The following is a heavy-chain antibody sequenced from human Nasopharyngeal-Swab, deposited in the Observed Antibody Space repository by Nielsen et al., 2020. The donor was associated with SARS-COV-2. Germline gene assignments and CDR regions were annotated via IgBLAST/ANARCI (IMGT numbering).Heavy chain of an antibody. D-gene: IGHD5-12*01. CDR3: ARGSRRYMAPGY. V-gene: IGHV4-34*01. J-gene: IGHJ4*02. CDR1: GGSFGGYY. CDR2: INHSKST. Sequence: SQTLSLTCAVYGGSFGGYYWSWIRQPPGKGLEWIGEINHSKSTNYNPSLKSRVTISVDTSKNQFSLKLSSVTAADTAVYYCARGSRRYMAPGYWGQGTLVTVSS.